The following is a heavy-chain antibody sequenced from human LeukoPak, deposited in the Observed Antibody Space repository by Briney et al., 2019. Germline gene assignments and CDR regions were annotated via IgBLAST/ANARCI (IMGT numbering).Heavy chain of an antibody. CDR2: IYYSGST. CDR3: ARDVGGAGPFDAFDI. CDR1: GGSISSGGYY. D-gene: IGHD3-16*01. J-gene: IGHJ3*02. Sequence: SQTLSLTCTVSGGSISSGGYYWSWIRQHPGKGLEWIGYIYYSGSTYYNPSLKSRVTISVDTSKNQFSLKLSSVTAADTAVYYCARDVGGAGPFDAFDIWGQGTMVTVSS. V-gene: IGHV4-31*03.